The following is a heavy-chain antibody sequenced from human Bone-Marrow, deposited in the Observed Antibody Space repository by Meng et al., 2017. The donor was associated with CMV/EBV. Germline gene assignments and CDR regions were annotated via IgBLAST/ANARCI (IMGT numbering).Heavy chain of an antibody. CDR3: ARVALDYDFWSGYYPYYYYGMAV. CDR2: INPNSGGT. V-gene: IGHV1-2*02. J-gene: IGHJ6*02. Sequence: ASVKVSCKASGYTFTGYYMHWVRQAPGQGLEWMGWINPNSGGTNYAQKFQGRVTMTRDTSISTAYMELSRLRSDDTAVYYCARVALDYDFWSGYYPYYYYGMAVWGQGYTVNVSS. CDR1: GYTFTGYY. D-gene: IGHD3-3*01.